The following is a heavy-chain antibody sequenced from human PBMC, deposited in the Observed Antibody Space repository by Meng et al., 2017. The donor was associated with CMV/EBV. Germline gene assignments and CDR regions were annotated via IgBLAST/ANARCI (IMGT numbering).Heavy chain of an antibody. CDR3: AREGAAASFDY. CDR2: IIPIFGTA. Sequence: SGKASGGTFSSYAISWVRQAPGQGLEWMGGIIPIFGTANYAQKFQGRVTITTDESTSTAYMEPSSLRSEDTAVYYCAREGAAASFDYWGQGTLVTVSS. CDR1: GGTFSSYA. V-gene: IGHV1-69*05. J-gene: IGHJ4*02. D-gene: IGHD6-13*01.